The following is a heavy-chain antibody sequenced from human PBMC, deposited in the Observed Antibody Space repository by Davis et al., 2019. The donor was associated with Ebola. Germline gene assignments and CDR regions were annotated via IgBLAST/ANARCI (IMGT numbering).Heavy chain of an antibody. CDR1: GYSFTSYW. CDR2: IFPGDSDI. Sequence: GESLKISCKGSGYSFTSYWIGWVRQMPGNGLEWMGIIFPGDSDIRYSPSFQGQVTISPDESISSAYLQWSSLKASDTAMYYCARPSSGYEASFDYWGQGTLVTVSS. D-gene: IGHD3-22*01. CDR3: ARPSSGYEASFDY. V-gene: IGHV5-51*01. J-gene: IGHJ4*02.